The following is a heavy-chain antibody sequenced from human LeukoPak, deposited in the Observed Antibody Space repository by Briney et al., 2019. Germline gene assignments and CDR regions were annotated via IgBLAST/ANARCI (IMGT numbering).Heavy chain of an antibody. CDR3: AKIRRPPPEY. J-gene: IGHJ4*02. CDR2: TSGSGGST. Sequence: PGGFLRLSCAASGFSFSSYAMSWVRQAPGKGLEWVSATSGSGGSTYYADSVKGRFTISRDNSKNTLYLQMNSLRAEDTAVYYCAKIRRPPPEYWGQGTLVTVSS. V-gene: IGHV3-23*01. CDR1: GFSFSSYA. D-gene: IGHD1-14*01.